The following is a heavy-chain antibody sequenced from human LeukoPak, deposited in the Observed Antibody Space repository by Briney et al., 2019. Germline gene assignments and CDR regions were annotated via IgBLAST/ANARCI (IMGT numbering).Heavy chain of an antibody. V-gene: IGHV4-59*01. CDR1: GFTFSYYS. J-gene: IGHJ4*02. Sequence: GSLRLSCVASGFTFSYYSMNWARQAPGKGLEWIGYIYYSGSTNYNPSLKSRVTISVDTSKNQFSLKLSSVTAADTAVYYCARGPYSSGWSFDYWGQGTLVTVSS. CDR2: IYYSGST. D-gene: IGHD6-19*01. CDR3: ARGPYSSGWSFDY.